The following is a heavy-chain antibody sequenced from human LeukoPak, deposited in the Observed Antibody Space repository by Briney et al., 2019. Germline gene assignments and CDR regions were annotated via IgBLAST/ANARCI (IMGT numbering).Heavy chain of an antibody. CDR1: GFTFSSYW. CDR2: INSDGSST. Sequence: GGSLRLSCAASGFTFSSYWMHWVRQAPGKGLVWVSRINSDGSSTSYAGSVKGRFTISRDNAKNTLYLQMNSLRAEDTAVYYCARGPPSGYSSSWYYFDYWGQGTLVTVSS. J-gene: IGHJ4*02. D-gene: IGHD6-13*01. V-gene: IGHV3-74*01. CDR3: ARGPPSGYSSSWYYFDY.